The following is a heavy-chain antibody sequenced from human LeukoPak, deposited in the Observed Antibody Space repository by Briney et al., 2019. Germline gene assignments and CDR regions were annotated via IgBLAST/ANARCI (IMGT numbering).Heavy chain of an antibody. D-gene: IGHD6-19*01. V-gene: IGHV4-61*02. CDR3: ARDSCTSGWYWSFD. Sequence: SETLSLTCTVSGGSISSGSYYWSWIRQPAGNGLEWIGRIYSSGSTNYNPSLKSRVTISVDTSKNQFSLRLSSVTAADTAVYYCARDSCTSGWYWSFDWGQGTLVTVSS. CDR1: GGSISSGSYY. J-gene: IGHJ4*02. CDR2: IYSSGST.